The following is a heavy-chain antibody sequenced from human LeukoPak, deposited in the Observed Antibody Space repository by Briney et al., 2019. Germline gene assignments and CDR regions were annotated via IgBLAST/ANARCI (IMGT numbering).Heavy chain of an antibody. J-gene: IGHJ5*02. Sequence: SETLSLTCAVYGGSFSGYYWSWIRQPPGKGLEWIGEIYYSGSTNYNPSLKSRVTISLDTSKNQFSLKLTSVTAADTAVYYCARSQARLGWFDPWGQGALVTVSS. CDR1: GGSFSGYY. D-gene: IGHD6-19*01. V-gene: IGHV4-34*01. CDR2: IYYSGST. CDR3: ARSQARLGWFDP.